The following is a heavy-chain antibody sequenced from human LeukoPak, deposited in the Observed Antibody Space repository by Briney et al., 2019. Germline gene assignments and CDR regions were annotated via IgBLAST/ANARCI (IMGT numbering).Heavy chain of an antibody. Sequence: SETLSLTCTVSSGSVSNGSYYWSWIRQPPGKGLEWIGYIYYSGSTNYNPSLKSRVTISVDTSQNQFSLKLSSVTAADTAVYYCARGMDNGGQLFDYWGQGTLVTVSS. CDR2: IYYSGST. J-gene: IGHJ4*02. V-gene: IGHV4-61*01. D-gene: IGHD4-23*01. CDR1: SGSVSNGSYY. CDR3: ARGMDNGGQLFDY.